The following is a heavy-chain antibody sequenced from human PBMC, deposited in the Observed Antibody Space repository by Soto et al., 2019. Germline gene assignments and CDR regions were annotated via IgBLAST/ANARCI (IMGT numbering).Heavy chain of an antibody. CDR1: GFTFSSYG. Sequence: GGSLRLSCAASGFTFSSYGMHWVRQAPGKGLEWVAVIWYDGSNKYYADSVKGRFTISGDNSKNTLYLQMNSLRAEDTAVYYCATNRDYDFWDPYMDVWGKGTTVTVSS. CDR3: ATNRDYDFWDPYMDV. J-gene: IGHJ6*03. V-gene: IGHV3-33*01. D-gene: IGHD3-3*01. CDR2: IWYDGSNK.